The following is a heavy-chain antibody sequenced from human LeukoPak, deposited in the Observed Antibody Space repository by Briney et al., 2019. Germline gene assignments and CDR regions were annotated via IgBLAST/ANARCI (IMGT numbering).Heavy chain of an antibody. CDR2: INHSGST. D-gene: IGHD6-19*01. CDR3: ARGRYSSGWYVSVSWWFDP. V-gene: IGHV4-34*01. CDR1: GGSFSGYY. J-gene: IGHJ5*02. Sequence: SETLSLTCAVYGGSFSGYYWSWIRQPPGKGLEWIGEINHSGSTNYNPSLKSRVTISVDTSKNQFSLKLSSVTAADTAVYYCARGRYSSGWYVSVSWWFDPWGQGTLVTVSS.